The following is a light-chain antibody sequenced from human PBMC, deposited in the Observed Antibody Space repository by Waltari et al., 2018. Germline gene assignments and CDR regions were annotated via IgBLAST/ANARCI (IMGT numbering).Light chain of an antibody. CDR3: QQYGKTPPT. CDR2: AAS. CDR1: QGISNS. Sequence: DIQMTQSPSSLSASLGDRVTITCRANQGISNSLAWYQEKPGKAPKLLLYAASSLPLGVPSRFSGSGSGTDYTLTISSLQPEDFATYYCQQYGKTPPTFGGGTKLQIK. J-gene: IGKJ4*01. V-gene: IGKV1-NL1*01.